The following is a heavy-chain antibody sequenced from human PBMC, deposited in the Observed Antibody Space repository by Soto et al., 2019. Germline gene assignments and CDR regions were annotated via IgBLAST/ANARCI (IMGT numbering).Heavy chain of an antibody. Sequence: GESLKISCKGSGYSFTSYWISWVRQMPGKGLEWMGRIDPSDSYTNYSPSFQGHVTISADKSISTAYLQWSSLKASDTAMYYCARHSIVVVPAAIYYYGMDVWGQGTTVTVSS. CDR2: IDPSDSYT. D-gene: IGHD2-2*01. J-gene: IGHJ6*02. CDR3: ARHSIVVVPAAIYYYGMDV. CDR1: GYSFTSYW. V-gene: IGHV5-10-1*01.